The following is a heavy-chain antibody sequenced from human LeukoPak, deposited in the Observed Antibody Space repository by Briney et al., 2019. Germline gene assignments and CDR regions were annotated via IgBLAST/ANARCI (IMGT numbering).Heavy chain of an antibody. Sequence: PSETLSLTCTVSGSSISSYYWGWIRQPPGKGLEWIGSVYHRGNIYYNPSLKSRVTISVDTSKNQFSLKLTSVTAADTAVYFCARSRAAAGLFDYWGQGTLVTVSS. CDR3: ARSRAAAGLFDY. V-gene: IGHV4-38-2*02. CDR2: VYHRGNI. J-gene: IGHJ4*02. CDR1: GSSISSYY. D-gene: IGHD6-13*01.